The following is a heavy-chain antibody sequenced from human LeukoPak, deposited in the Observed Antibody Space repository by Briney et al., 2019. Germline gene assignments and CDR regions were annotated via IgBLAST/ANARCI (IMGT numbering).Heavy chain of an antibody. V-gene: IGHV1-2*02. D-gene: IGHD5-18*01. CDR1: GYTFTGYY. CDR2: INPNSGGT. Sequence: GASVKVSCKASGYTFTGYYMHWVRQAPGQGLEWMGWINPNSGGTNYAQKFQGRVTMTRDTSISTAYMELSRLRSDETAVYYCARLSGYSYGYDDYWGQGTLVTVSS. J-gene: IGHJ4*02. CDR3: ARLSGYSYGYDDY.